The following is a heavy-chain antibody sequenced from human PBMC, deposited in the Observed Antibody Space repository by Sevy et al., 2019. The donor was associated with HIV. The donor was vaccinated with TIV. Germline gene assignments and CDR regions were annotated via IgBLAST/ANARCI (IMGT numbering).Heavy chain of an antibody. V-gene: IGHV3-49*04. CDR3: TRWSGSQSIFDY. D-gene: IGHD1-26*01. Sequence: GGSLRLSCTASGFTLGDYGMSWVRQAPGKGLEWISFTKSKAHGGTTENAGSVKGRLTISRDASKSIIYLQMNNLKIEDTVVYYCTRWSGSQSIFDYWGQGTLVTVSS. CDR2: TKSKAHGGTT. CDR1: GFTLGDYG. J-gene: IGHJ4*02.